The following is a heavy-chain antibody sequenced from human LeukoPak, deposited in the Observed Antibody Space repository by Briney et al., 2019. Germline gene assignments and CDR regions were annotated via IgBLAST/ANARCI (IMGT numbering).Heavy chain of an antibody. Sequence: PGGSLRLSCTASGFTFSGYGIHWVRQAPGKGLEWVAFIRYDGSNKYYADSVKGRFTISRDNSKNTLYLQMNSLRAEDTAVYYCAKRGDSGWQWLGLPPSNAFDIWGQGTMVTVSS. CDR1: GFTFSGYG. CDR3: AKRGDSGWQWLGLPPSNAFDI. CDR2: IRYDGSNK. D-gene: IGHD6-19*01. J-gene: IGHJ3*02. V-gene: IGHV3-30*02.